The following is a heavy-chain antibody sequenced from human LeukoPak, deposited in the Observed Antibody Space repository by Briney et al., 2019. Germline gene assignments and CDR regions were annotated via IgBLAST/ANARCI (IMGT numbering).Heavy chain of an antibody. J-gene: IGHJ4*02. Sequence: GEALKISCKASGYSFTTYWIAWVRQMPGQGLEWMGIIYPGDSDTRYSPSFQGQVTISADKSISTAYLQWSSLKASDTAMYYCARRHSGRYYFDYWGQGTLVTVSS. CDR1: GYSFTTYW. CDR3: ARRHSGRYYFDY. D-gene: IGHD1-26*01. CDR2: IYPGDSDT. V-gene: IGHV5-51*01.